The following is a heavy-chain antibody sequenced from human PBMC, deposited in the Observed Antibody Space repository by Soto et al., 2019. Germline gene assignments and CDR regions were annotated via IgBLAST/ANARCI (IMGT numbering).Heavy chain of an antibody. D-gene: IGHD1-26*01. Sequence: PSEALSLTCAVSGGSISSSNWWSWVRQPPGKGLEWVGEIYHSGSTNYNPSLKSRVTISVDKPKNQFSLKLSSVTAADTALYYCASPYSGSYSPVWDYWGRGTLVTVSS. J-gene: IGHJ4*02. V-gene: IGHV4-4*02. CDR1: GGSISSSNW. CDR3: ASPYSGSYSPVWDY. CDR2: IYHSGST.